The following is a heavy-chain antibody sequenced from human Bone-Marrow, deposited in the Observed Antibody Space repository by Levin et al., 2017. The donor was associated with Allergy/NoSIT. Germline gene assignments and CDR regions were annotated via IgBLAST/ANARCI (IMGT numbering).Heavy chain of an antibody. V-gene: IGHV4-61*01. Sequence: SETLSLNCSVSGVSVTATSYSWTWIRRPPGKGLEWIAYVSSTGRSDANPSLKSRVSTSVDTSNNQVSLKLTSVTAADTAVYYCARDRGSQYSFGAPFDPWGQGMLVIVSS. CDR3: ARDRGSQYSFGAPFDP. CDR1: GVSVTATSYS. D-gene: IGHD5-18*01. CDR2: VSSTGRS. J-gene: IGHJ5*02.